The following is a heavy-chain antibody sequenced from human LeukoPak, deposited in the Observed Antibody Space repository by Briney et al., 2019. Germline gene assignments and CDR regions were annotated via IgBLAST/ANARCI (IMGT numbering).Heavy chain of an antibody. CDR3: ARGGVSVGGNFDY. V-gene: IGHV3-21*01. D-gene: IGHD4-23*01. CDR1: GFTFSSYT. CDR2: ISRSSSYI. J-gene: IGHJ4*02. Sequence: GGSLRLSCAASGFTFSSYTMNWVRQAPGKGLEWVSSISRSSSYIYYADSMKGRFTISRDNANNSLFLQMNSLRAEDTAVYYCARGGVSVGGNFDYWGQGTLVTVSS.